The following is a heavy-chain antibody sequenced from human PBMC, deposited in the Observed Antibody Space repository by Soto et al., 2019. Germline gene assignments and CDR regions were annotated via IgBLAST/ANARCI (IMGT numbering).Heavy chain of an antibody. Sequence: EVQLLESGGGLVQPGGSLRLSCAASGFTFSSYAMSWVRQAPGQGLEWVSAISGSGGSTYYADSVKGRFTISRDNSKNTLYLQMNSLRAEDTAVYYCARGGVVTARFDYWGQGTLVTVSS. CDR2: ISGSGGST. D-gene: IGHD3-3*01. J-gene: IGHJ4*02. CDR3: ARGGVVTARFDY. V-gene: IGHV3-23*01. CDR1: GFTFSSYA.